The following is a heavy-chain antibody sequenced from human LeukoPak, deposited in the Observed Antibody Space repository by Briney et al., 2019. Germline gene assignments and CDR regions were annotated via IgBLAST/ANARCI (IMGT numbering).Heavy chain of an antibody. D-gene: IGHD2-15*01. V-gene: IGHV1-18*01. J-gene: IGHJ4*02. Sequence: GASVKVSCKASGYTFTSYGISWVRQAPGQGLEWMGWISAYNGNTNYAQKLQGRVTMTTDTSTSTAYMELRSLRSDDTAVYYCARVLGYCSGGSCFTWGFDYWGQGTLVTVSS. CDR2: ISAYNGNT. CDR1: GYTFTSYG. CDR3: ARVLGYCSGGSCFTWGFDY.